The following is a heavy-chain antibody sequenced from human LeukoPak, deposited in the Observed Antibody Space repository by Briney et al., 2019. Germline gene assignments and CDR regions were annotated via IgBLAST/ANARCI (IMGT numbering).Heavy chain of an antibody. V-gene: IGHV3-23*01. Sequence: PGGSLRLSCAASGFTFSNYNMSWVRQAPGSGLEWVSGITGSGGSTYYADFVKGRFTVSRDNSKTTLYLQMNSLRAEDTAVYYCAKGNWGERLDWYFDLWGRGTLVTVSS. CDR2: ITGSGGST. CDR3: AKGNWGERLDWYFDL. D-gene: IGHD1-26*01. CDR1: GFTFSNYN. J-gene: IGHJ2*01.